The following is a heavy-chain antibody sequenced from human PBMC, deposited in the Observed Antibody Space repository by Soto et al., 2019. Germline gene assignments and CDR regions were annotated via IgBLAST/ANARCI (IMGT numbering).Heavy chain of an antibody. CDR3: ARGGEVGVAGSAAFDM. V-gene: IGHV1-46*01. D-gene: IGHD3-3*01. J-gene: IGHJ3*02. CDR1: GYTVTTHY. Sequence: QVQLVQSGAEVKKPGASVKISCTASGYTVTTHYMHWVRQAPGRGLEWMGAINPGSGAAKYTQTFQARVTMTRDKSTNTVYMEMRALRSEDTAVFYCARGGEVGVAGSAAFDMWGQGTMVTVSS. CDR2: INPGSGAA.